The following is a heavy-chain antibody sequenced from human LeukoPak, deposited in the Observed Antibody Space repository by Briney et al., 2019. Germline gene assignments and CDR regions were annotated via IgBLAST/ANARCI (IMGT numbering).Heavy chain of an antibody. V-gene: IGHV4-34*01. CDR2: VNHSGGT. CDR1: GGSFSGYY. Sequence: PSETLSLTCAVYGGSFSGYYWSWIRQPPGKGLEWIGEVNHSGGTNYNPSLKSRVTLSVDTSKNQFSLRLSSVTAADTAVYYCARGVPGYWGQGTLVTVSS. J-gene: IGHJ4*02. D-gene: IGHD2-2*01. CDR3: ARGVPGY.